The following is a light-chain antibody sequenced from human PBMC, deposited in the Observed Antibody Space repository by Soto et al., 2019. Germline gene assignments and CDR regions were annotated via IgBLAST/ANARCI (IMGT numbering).Light chain of an antibody. V-gene: IGKV1-5*01. Sequence: DIQMTQSPSTLSASVGDRVTITCRASQSISSWLAWYQQKPGKAPKLLIYDASSLESGVPSRFSGNRSGTEFTLTISSLQPDDFATYYSQQYNSYSWTFGQGTKVEIK. J-gene: IGKJ1*01. CDR3: QQYNSYSWT. CDR1: QSISSW. CDR2: DAS.